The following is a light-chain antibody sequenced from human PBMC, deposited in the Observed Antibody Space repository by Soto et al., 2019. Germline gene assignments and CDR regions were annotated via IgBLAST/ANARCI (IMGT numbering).Light chain of an antibody. CDR2: GAS. Sequence: GERATLTCRASQDVSSNLAWYQQKPGKAPRLLIYGASTRDTGIPARFSGSGSGTEFTLTISILQSADVAVYYCQQDNNWLPWPFG. CDR1: QDVSSN. J-gene: IGKJ2*01. V-gene: IGKV3-15*01. CDR3: QQDNNWLPWP.